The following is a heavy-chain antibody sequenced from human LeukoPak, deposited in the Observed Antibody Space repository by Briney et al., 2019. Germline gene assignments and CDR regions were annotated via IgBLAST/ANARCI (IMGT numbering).Heavy chain of an antibody. D-gene: IGHD3-9*01. CDR2: ISAYNGNT. V-gene: IGHV1-18*01. Sequence: ASVKVSCKASGYTFNSYGFSWVRQAPGQGLEWMGWISAYNGNTNYAQKLQGRVTMTTDTSTTTAYMELGSLSSDDTAVYSCAHILTGYYMDYWGQGTLVTASS. J-gene: IGHJ4*02. CDR1: GYTFNSYG. CDR3: AHILTGYYMDY.